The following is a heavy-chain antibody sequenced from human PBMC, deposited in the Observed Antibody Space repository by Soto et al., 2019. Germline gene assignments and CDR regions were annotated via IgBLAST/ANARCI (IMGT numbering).Heavy chain of an antibody. J-gene: IGHJ6*02. CDR1: GGTFSSYA. CDR2: IIPISGTA. V-gene: IGHV1-69*01. CDR3: ARSQGSSTSLEIYYYYYYGMEV. D-gene: IGHD2-2*01. Sequence: QVQLVQSGAEVKKPGSSVKVSCKASGGTFSSYAISWVRQAPGQGLEWIGGIIPISGTANYAQKFQGRVTITADESTSTAYMELSSLRSDDTAVYYCARSQGSSTSLEIYYYYYYGMEVWGQATTVTVSS.